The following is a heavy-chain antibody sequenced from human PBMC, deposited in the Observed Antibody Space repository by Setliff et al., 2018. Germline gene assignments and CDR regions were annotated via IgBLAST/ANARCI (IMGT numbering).Heavy chain of an antibody. CDR1: GASISSSGDY. CDR2: IYYSGST. Sequence: SETLSLTCTVSGASISSSGDYWGWIRQPPGKGLEWIGSIYYSGSTYYNPSLKSRVTISVDTSKNQFSLKLSSVTAAGTVVFYCARLSGYYFDYWGQGTLGHRLL. J-gene: IGHJ4*02. V-gene: IGHV4-39*01. CDR3: ARLSGYYFDY. D-gene: IGHD3-22*01.